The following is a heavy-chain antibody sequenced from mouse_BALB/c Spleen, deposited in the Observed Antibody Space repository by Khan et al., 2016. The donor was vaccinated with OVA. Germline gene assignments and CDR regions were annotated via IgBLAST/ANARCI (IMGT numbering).Heavy chain of an antibody. Sequence: VQLKESGPGLVKPSQSLSLTCTVTGYSITSDYAWNWIRQFPGNKLEWMGHISSSGSTNYNPALKSRISITRDTSKNQFFLQLNSVTTEDTATYDCARDGSRYNYAMDYWGQGTSVTVSS. CDR3: ARDGSRYNYAMDY. CDR1: GYSITSDYA. J-gene: IGHJ4*01. V-gene: IGHV3-2*02. CDR2: ISSSGST. D-gene: IGHD2-3*01.